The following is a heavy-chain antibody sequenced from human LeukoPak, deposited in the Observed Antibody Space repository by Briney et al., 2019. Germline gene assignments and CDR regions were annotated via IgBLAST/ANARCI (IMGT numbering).Heavy chain of an antibody. CDR3: ARVEDSSGWYLFQNTTLTVNYYYYYYMDV. D-gene: IGHD6-19*01. Sequence: ASVKVSCKASGYTFTSYGISWVRQAPGQGLEWMGWISAYNGNTNYAQKLQGRVTMTTDTSTSTAYMELRSLRSDDTAVYYCARVEDSSGWYLFQNTTLTVNYYYYYYMDVWGKGTTVTVSS. CDR2: ISAYNGNT. CDR1: GYTFTSYG. J-gene: IGHJ6*03. V-gene: IGHV1-18*01.